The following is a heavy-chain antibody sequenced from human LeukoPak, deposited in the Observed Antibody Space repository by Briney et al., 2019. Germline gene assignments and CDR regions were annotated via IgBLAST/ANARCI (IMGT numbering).Heavy chain of an antibody. CDR2: IYHSGST. V-gene: IGHV4-4*02. Sequence: PSGTLSLTCAVSGVSISSSNWWSWVRQPPGKGLEWIGEIYHSGSTNYNPSLKSRVTISVDTSKNQFSLKLSSVTAADTAVYYCARTGIAVAGNWFDPWGQGTLVTVSS. CDR3: ARTGIAVAGNWFDP. CDR1: GVSISSSNW. J-gene: IGHJ5*02. D-gene: IGHD6-19*01.